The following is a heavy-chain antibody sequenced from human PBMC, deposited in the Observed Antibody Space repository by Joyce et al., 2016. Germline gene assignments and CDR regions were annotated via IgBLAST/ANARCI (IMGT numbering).Heavy chain of an antibody. CDR1: GGPISSSHYY. V-gene: IGHV4-39*02. J-gene: IGHJ5*02. CDR3: ARLFDWFDP. CDR2: IYYSGNP. Sequence: QLQLQESGPGLVKPSETLSLTCTVSGGPISSSHYYWGWIRQPPGEGLEWIGSIYYSGNPYYNPSLRGRVTISVDASKNHFSLKLNSVTAADTAVYYCARLFDWFDPWGQGTLVTVSS.